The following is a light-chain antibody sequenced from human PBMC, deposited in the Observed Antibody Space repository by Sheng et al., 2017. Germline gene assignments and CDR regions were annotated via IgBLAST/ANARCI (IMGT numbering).Light chain of an antibody. J-gene: IGKJ3*01. Sequence: DIQMTQSPSSLSASVGDRVTITCQASQDILTYLNWYQHKPGKAPNLLIYDASNLQTGVPSRFSGSGSGTDFTFTISSLQPEDIATYYCQQYYSYPMSFGPGTKVDIK. CDR2: DAS. CDR3: QQYYSYPMS. CDR1: QDILTY. V-gene: IGKV1-33*01.